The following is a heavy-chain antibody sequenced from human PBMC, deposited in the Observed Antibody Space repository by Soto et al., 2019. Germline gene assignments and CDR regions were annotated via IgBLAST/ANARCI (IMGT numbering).Heavy chain of an antibody. J-gene: IGHJ4*02. CDR1: AGSINSRSYF. V-gene: IGHV4-39*02. CDR3: ARDRYGGFDY. Sequence: QLQLQQSGPGLLKPSETLSLTCSVSAGSINSRSYFWAWIRQPPGKGLEWIGSIYYNGKTYYSPSLKSRLNVSVDTSNNQFSLKLPSVTAADTAIYSCARDRYGGFDYWGLGTLVHVSS. D-gene: IGHD3-9*01. CDR2: IYYNGKT.